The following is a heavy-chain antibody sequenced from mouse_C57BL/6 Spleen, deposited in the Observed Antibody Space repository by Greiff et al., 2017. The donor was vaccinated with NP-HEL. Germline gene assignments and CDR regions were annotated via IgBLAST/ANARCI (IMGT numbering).Heavy chain of an antibody. D-gene: IGHD1-1*01. CDR1: GYTFTDYY. V-gene: IGHV1-19*01. J-gene: IGHJ4*01. CDR2: INPYNGGT. CDR3: ARGDYGSSYEYYAMDY. Sequence: VQLQQSGPVLVKPGASVKMSCKASGYTFTDYYMNWVKQSHGKSLEWIGVINPYNGGTSYNQKFKGKATLTVDKSSSTAYMELNSLTSEDSAVYYCARGDYGSSYEYYAMDYWGQGTSVTVSS.